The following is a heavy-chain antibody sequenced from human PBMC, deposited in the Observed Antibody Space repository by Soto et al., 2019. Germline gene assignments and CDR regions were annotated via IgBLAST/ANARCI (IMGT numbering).Heavy chain of an antibody. CDR2: ISTSGRT. V-gene: IGHV4-4*07. CDR1: GGSINSDY. Sequence: SETLSLTCSVSGGSINSDYWTWIRQSAGKGLEWIGRISTSGRTTYNPSLKIRVTMSIDTSRNQFSLTLISVTAADTALYYCARLHLPALQGAFDIWGQGTMVTVSS. D-gene: IGHD2-2*01. CDR3: ARLHLPALQGAFDI. J-gene: IGHJ3*02.